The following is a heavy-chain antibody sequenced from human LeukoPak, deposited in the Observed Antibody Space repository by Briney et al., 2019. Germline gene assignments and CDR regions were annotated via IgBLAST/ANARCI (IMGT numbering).Heavy chain of an antibody. J-gene: IGHJ5*02. D-gene: IGHD2-2*01. CDR2: INHSGST. V-gene: IGHV4-34*01. CDR1: GGSFSGYY. Sequence: SETLSLTCAVYGGSFSGYYWSWIRQPPGKGLEWIGEINHSGSTNYNPSLKSRVTISVDTSKNQFSLKLSSVTAADTAVYYCARRKGTVGYCSSTSCYAGWFDPWGQGTLVTVSS. CDR3: ARRKGTVGYCSSTSCYAGWFDP.